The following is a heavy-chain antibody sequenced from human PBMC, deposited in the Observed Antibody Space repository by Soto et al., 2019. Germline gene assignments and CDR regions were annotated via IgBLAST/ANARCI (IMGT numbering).Heavy chain of an antibody. J-gene: IGHJ5*02. CDR1: GYTFTSYG. CDR3: ARDPEDQYSSSWWFWFDP. V-gene: IGHV1-18*01. Sequence: ASVKVSCKASGYTFTSYGISWVRQAPGQGLEWMGWISAYNGNTNYAQKLQGRVTMTTDTSTSTAYMELRSLRSEDTAVYYCARDPEDQYSSSWWFWFDPWGQGTLVTVSS. CDR2: ISAYNGNT. D-gene: IGHD6-13*01.